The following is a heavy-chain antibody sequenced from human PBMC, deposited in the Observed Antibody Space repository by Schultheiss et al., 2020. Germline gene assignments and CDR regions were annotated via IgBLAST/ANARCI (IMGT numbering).Heavy chain of an antibody. J-gene: IGHJ5*02. CDR3: ARTVGNQLLVLNWFDP. CDR1: GGSISSGSYY. V-gene: IGHV4-61*01. Sequence: SETLSLTCTVSGGSISSGSYYWSWIRQPPGKGLEWIGYIFYSGSTKYNPSLKSRVTISVDTSKNQFSLKLSSVTAADTAVYYCARTVGNQLLVLNWFDPWGKGNL. D-gene: IGHD2-2*01. CDR2: IFYSGST.